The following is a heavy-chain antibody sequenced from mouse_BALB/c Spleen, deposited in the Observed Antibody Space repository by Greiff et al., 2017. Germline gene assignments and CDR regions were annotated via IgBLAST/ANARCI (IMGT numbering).Heavy chain of an antibody. J-gene: IGHJ3*01. CDR2: ILPGSGST. CDR1: GYTFSSYW. CDR3: SRGRITTGFAY. Sequence: QVQLQQSGAELMKPGASVKISCTATGYTFSSYWIEWVKQRPGHGLVWIGEILPGSGSTNYNEKFKGKATFTADTSSNTAYMQLSSLTSEDSAGYCWSRGRITTGFAYWGQGTLVTVSA. V-gene: IGHV1-9*01. D-gene: IGHD1-1*01.